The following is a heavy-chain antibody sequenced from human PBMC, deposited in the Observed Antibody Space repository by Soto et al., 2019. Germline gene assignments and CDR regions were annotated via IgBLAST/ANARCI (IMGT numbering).Heavy chain of an antibody. D-gene: IGHD5-12*01. CDR3: ARMVATRGIFDY. Sequence: NPSETLSLTCAVYGGSFSGYYWSWIRQPPGKGLEWIGEINHSGSTNYNPSLKSRVTISVDTSKNQFSLKLSSVTAADTAVYYCARMVATRGIFDYWGQGTLVTVSS. J-gene: IGHJ4*02. CDR2: INHSGST. CDR1: GGSFSGYY. V-gene: IGHV4-34*01.